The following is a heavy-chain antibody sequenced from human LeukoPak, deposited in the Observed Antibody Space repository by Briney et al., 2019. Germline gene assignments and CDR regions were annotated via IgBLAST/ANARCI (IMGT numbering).Heavy chain of an antibody. CDR1: GFTFSRFA. V-gene: IGHV3-23*01. J-gene: IGHJ4*02. D-gene: IGHD2-15*01. Sequence: GGSLRLSCAASGFTFSRFAMSWVRQAPGKGLEWVSTICGSSDNTYNADSVKGRFTISRDNSKNTLYLQMNNLRGEDTAIYFCAKGFRSDGTCYSSVDYWGQGTLVTVSS. CDR3: AKGFRSDGTCYSSVDY. CDR2: ICGSSDNT.